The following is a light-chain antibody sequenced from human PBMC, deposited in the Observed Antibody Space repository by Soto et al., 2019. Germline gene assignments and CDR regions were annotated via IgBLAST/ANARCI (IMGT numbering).Light chain of an antibody. CDR2: DAS. V-gene: IGKV3-11*01. Sequence: EIVLTQSPATLSLSPGERATLSCRASQSVRRYLAWYQQKPGQAPRLLIYDASNRATGIPARFSGSGSGTDFTLTISRLEPEDFAVYYCQQRSNWPITFGQGTRREIK. J-gene: IGKJ5*01. CDR1: QSVRRY. CDR3: QQRSNWPIT.